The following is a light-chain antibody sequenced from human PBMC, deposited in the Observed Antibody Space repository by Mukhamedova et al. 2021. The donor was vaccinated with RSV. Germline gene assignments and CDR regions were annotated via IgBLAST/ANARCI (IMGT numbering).Light chain of an antibody. CDR1: NIGSKS. J-gene: IGLJ3*02. CDR2: DDK. Sequence: GGHNIGSKSVHWYQQKPGQAPVLLVYDDKDRPSGIPERFSGSNSGNTATLTISRVEAGDEAAYYCQVWDSDSDHQVFGGGTKLTV. CDR3: QVWDSDSDHQV. V-gene: IGLV3-21*02.